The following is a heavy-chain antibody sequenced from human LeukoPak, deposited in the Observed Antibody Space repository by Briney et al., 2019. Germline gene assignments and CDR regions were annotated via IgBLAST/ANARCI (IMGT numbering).Heavy chain of an antibody. CDR1: GFTFSSYA. CDR2: ISYDGSNK. Sequence: GRSLRLSCAASGFTFSSYAMHWVRQAPGKGLEWVAVISYDGSNKYYADSVKGRFTISRDNSKNTLYLQTNSLRAEDTAVYYCARAPTGYDSSGYYYVRAPLDYWGQGTLVTVSS. V-gene: IGHV3-30-3*01. J-gene: IGHJ4*02. CDR3: ARAPTGYDSSGYYYVRAPLDY. D-gene: IGHD3-22*01.